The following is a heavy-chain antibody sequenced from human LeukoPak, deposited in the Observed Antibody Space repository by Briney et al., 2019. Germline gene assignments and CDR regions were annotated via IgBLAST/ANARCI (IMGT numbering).Heavy chain of an antibody. J-gene: IGHJ5*02. CDR2: IKQDGSQK. Sequence: PGGSLRLSCAASGFSFSTYWMSWVRQAPGKGLEWVASIKQDGSQKYYLDSVKGRFTISRDNAKNSLYLQMSSLRAEDTAVYYCARVGSGSYFWFDPWGQGTLVTVSS. CDR1: GFSFSTYW. V-gene: IGHV3-7*01. D-gene: IGHD1-26*01. CDR3: ARVGSGSYFWFDP.